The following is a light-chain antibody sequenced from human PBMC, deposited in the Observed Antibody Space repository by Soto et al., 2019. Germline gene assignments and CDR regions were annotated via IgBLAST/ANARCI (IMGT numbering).Light chain of an antibody. J-gene: IGLJ2*01. Sequence: QLVLTQSSSASASLGSSVKLTCTLSSYHNNYIIAWQQQHPGKAPRFLMTVEASGTYNKGSGIPDRLSGSSSGADRYLTISNLQSEDEAQYYCETWDNDTRVFGGGTKLTVL. V-gene: IGLV4-60*03. CDR1: SYHNNYI. CDR3: ETWDNDTRV. CDR2: VEASGTY.